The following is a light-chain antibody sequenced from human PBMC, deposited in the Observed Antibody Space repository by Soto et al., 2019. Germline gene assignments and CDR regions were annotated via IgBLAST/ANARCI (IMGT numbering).Light chain of an antibody. CDR3: MQALQTPIT. Sequence: DIVMTQSPLSLPVTPGEPASISCRSSQSLLHNNGYDSLDWYLQKPGQSPQLLIYLGSNRASGVPDRFSGSGSGTDFTLKISRVEAEDVGVYYCMQALQTPITFGQGPRLEIK. CDR2: LGS. CDR1: QSLLHNNGYDS. J-gene: IGKJ5*01. V-gene: IGKV2-28*01.